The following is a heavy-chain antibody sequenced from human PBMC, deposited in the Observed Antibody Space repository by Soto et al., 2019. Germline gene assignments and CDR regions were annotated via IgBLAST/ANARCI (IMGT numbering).Heavy chain of an antibody. CDR1: GGTFSSYA. Sequence: SVKVSCKASGGTFSSYAISWVRQAPGQGLEWMGGIIPIFGTANYAQKFQGRVTITADESTSTAYMELSSLRSEDTAVYYCAREMYNWNYGRGYYYYYGMDVWGQGTKVTVSS. CDR3: AREMYNWNYGRGYYYYYGMDV. CDR2: IIPIFGTA. V-gene: IGHV1-69*13. D-gene: IGHD1-7*01. J-gene: IGHJ6*02.